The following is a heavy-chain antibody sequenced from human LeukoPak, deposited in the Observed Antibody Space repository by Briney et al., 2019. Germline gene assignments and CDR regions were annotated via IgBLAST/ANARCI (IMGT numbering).Heavy chain of an antibody. CDR3: ARDPHPGFGEAGGPFDY. J-gene: IGHJ4*02. CDR2: IWYDGSNK. CDR1: GFTFSSYG. V-gene: IGHV3-33*01. D-gene: IGHD3-10*01. Sequence: PGRSLRLSCAASGFTFSSYGMHWVRQAPGKGLEWVAVIWYDGSNKYYADSVKGRFTISRDNSKNTLYLQMNSLRAEDTAVYYRARDPHPGFGEAGGPFDYWGQGTLVTVSS.